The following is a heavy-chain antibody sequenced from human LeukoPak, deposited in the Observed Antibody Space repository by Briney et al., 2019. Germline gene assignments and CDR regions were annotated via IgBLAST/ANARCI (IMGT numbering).Heavy chain of an antibody. CDR1: GGSISHYF. CDR3: ARDPDNGYNWFDP. D-gene: IGHD2-8*01. J-gene: IGHJ5*02. V-gene: IGHV4-31*03. CDR2: IYYSGST. Sequence: PSETLSLTCTVSGGSISHYFWSWIRQHPGKGLEWIGYIYYSGSTYYNPSLKSRVTISVDTSKNQFSLKLSSVTAADTAVYYCARDPDNGYNWFDPWGQGTLVTVSS.